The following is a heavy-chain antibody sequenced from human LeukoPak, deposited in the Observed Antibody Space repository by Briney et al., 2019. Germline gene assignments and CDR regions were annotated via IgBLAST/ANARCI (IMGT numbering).Heavy chain of an antibody. CDR2: IIPIFGTA. Sequence: GASVKVSCKASVGTFSSYAISWVRQAAGQGREWMGGIIPIFGTANYAQKFQGRVTITADKTTNTAYMELSSLRSEDTAVYYCASGRTDIVVVPATLRNYYFDYWGQGALVTVSS. V-gene: IGHV1-69*06. CDR3: ASGRTDIVVVPATLRNYYFDY. D-gene: IGHD2-2*01. J-gene: IGHJ4*02. CDR1: VGTFSSYA.